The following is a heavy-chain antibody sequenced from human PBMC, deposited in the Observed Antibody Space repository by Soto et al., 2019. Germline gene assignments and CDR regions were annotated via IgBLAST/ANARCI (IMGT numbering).Heavy chain of an antibody. CDR3: ARATPAAGRFDF. V-gene: IGHV4-59*01. CDR2: IDYSGST. J-gene: IGHJ4*02. D-gene: IGHD2-2*01. CDR1: GGSISSSY. Sequence: SDTLYITCSVHGGSISSSYWSCIRQPPGKGLEWIGYIDYSGSTNYNPSLRSRVTISVHTSKNQFSLKLGSATAADTAVYYCARATPAAGRFDFWSQGTLVTVSS.